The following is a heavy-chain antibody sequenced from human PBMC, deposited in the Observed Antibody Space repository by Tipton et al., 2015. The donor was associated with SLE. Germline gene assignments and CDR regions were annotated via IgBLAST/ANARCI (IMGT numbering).Heavy chain of an antibody. V-gene: IGHV4-34*01. D-gene: IGHD7-27*01. CDR2: INHSGST. Sequence: TLSLTCAVYGGSFSGYYWSWIRQPPGKGLESIGEINHSGSTNYNPSLKSRVTISVDTSKNQFSLKLSSVTAADTAVYYCARGLTGGFYFDYWGQGTLVTVSS. CDR3: ARGLTGGFYFDY. CDR1: GGSFSGYY. J-gene: IGHJ4*02.